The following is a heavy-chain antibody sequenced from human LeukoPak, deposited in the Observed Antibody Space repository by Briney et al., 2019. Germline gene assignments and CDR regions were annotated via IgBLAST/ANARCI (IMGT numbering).Heavy chain of an antibody. J-gene: IGHJ4*02. V-gene: IGHV3-23*01. D-gene: IGHD4-17*01. CDR2: ISGSGGIT. CDR1: GFTFSSYA. Sequence: GGSLRLSCAASGFTFSSYAMSWVRQAPGKGLEWVSAISGSGGITYYADSVKGRFTISRDNSENTLYLQMNSLRAEDTAIYYCAKGRYTVTTFTFDYWGQGTLVTVSS. CDR3: AKGRYTVTTFTFDY.